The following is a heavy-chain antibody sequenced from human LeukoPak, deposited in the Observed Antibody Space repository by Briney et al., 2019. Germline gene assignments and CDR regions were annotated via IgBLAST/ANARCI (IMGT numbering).Heavy chain of an antibody. J-gene: IGHJ4*02. Sequence: ASVKISCKTSGYTFTGNFMHWVRQAPGQGLEWMGWINPNSGGTNYAQKFQGRVTMTRDTSISTAYMELSRLRSDDTAVYYCANSVDIVATMFYWGQGTLVTVSS. CDR3: ANSVDIVATMFY. CDR2: INPNSGGT. V-gene: IGHV1-2*02. D-gene: IGHD5-12*01. CDR1: GYTFTGNF.